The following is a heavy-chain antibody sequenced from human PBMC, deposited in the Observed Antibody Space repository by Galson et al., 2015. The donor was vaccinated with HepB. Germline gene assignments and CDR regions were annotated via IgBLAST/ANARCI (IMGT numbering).Heavy chain of an antibody. Sequence: SLRLSCAASGFTFSDNYMNWIRQAPGKGLEWISFISTSGTSIYCADSVKGRFTISRDNAKNSLYLQMNSLRSEDAAMYYCAKSPRAYNWNPGDHWGQGTLVTVSS. CDR1: GFTFSDNY. J-gene: IGHJ4*02. CDR2: ISTSGTSI. CDR3: AKSPRAYNWNPGDH. V-gene: IGHV3-11*01. D-gene: IGHD1-20*01.